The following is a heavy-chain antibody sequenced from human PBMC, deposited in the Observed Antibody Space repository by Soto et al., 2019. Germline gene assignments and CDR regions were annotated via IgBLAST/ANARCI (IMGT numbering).Heavy chain of an antibody. CDR1: GFTVSSNY. J-gene: IGHJ4*02. V-gene: IGHV3-53*01. CDR2: IYAGGNT. Sequence: AGGSLRLSCAASGFTVSSNYMSWVRQAPGKGLVWVSIIYAGGNTYYADSVKGRFTISRDNSKNTLFLQMNSLRAEDTAIYYCAKKVNSGSGSQYFDYFGQGTLVTVSS. CDR3: AKKVNSGSGSQYFDY. D-gene: IGHD3-10*01.